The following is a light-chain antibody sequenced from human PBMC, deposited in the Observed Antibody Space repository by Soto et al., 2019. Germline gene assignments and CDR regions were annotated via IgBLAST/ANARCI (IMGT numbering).Light chain of an antibody. V-gene: IGKV3-15*01. CDR1: QSVSSN. CDR3: QQYNNWPLRT. CDR2: GAS. Sequence: EIVMTQSPATLSVSPGERATLSCRASQSVSSNLAWYQQKPGQAPGLLIYGASTRATGIPARFSGSGSGTEFTLTISSLQSEDFAVYYCQQYNNWPLRTFGQGTKVEIK. J-gene: IGKJ1*01.